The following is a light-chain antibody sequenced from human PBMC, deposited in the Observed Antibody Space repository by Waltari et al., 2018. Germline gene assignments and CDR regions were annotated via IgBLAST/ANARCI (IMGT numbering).Light chain of an antibody. Sequence: QSALTQPRSVSGSPGQSVTISCTGSYNDVGNYNYVSWYKQTPGRAPKLIMYDVSKWAAGVPDRFSGSKSDNTASLTISGLQSEDGGDYYCCSYAGSYTWVFGGGTKVTVL. CDR1: YNDVGNYNY. CDR3: CSYAGSYTWV. V-gene: IGLV2-11*01. J-gene: IGLJ3*02. CDR2: DVS.